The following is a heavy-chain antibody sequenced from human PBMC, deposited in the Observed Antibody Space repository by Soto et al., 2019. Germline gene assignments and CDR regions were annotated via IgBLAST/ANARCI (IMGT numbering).Heavy chain of an antibody. V-gene: IGHV3-7*04. CDR2: INQEGSEK. CDR1: GFTFNRYW. J-gene: IGHJ4*02. Sequence: EVQLVESGGGLVQPGGSLRLSCAASGFTFNRYWMKWVRQAPGRGLEWMGNINQEGSEKHYVDSVKGRFTISRDNAKDSVYLQMNSLKAEDTAMYYCARGGYDYSNPFDYWGQGTLVTVSS. D-gene: IGHD4-4*01. CDR3: ARGGYDYSNPFDY.